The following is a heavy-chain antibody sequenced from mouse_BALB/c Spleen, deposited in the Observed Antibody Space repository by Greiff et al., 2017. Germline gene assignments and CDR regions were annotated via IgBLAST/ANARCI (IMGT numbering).Heavy chain of an antibody. CDR2: ISSGSSTI. CDR1: GFTFSSFG. CDR3: ARSGYDYLYYAMDY. Sequence: EVKLMESGGGLVQPGGSRKLSCAASGFTFSSFGMHWVRQAPEKGLEWVAYISSGSSTIYYADTVKGRFTISRDNPKNTLFLQMTSLRSEDTAMYYCARSGYDYLYYAMDYWGQGTSVTVSS. J-gene: IGHJ4*01. D-gene: IGHD2-4*01. V-gene: IGHV5-17*02.